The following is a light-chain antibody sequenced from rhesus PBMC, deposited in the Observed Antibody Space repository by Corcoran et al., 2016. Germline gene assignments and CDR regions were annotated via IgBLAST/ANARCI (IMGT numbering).Light chain of an antibody. CDR1: SSNIGAGYG. CDR3: QSYDSSLSADV. Sequence: QSVLTQPPSVSGAPGQRVTISCTGSSSNIGAGYGVQWYQQLPGTAPKLLIYENNKRPSGVSDRFSGSQSGTSASLTITGLQSEDEADYCCQSYDSSLSADVFGSGTKLTVL. CDR2: ENN. J-gene: IGLJ6*01. V-gene: IGLV1S2*01.